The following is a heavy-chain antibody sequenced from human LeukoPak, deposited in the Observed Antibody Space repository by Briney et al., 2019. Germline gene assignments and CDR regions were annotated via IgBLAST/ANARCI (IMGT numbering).Heavy chain of an antibody. Sequence: GGSLRFSCAASGFTFSSYEMNWVRQAPGKGLEWVSYISSSGSTIYYVDSVKGRFTISRDNAKNSLYLQMNSLRAEDTAVYYCAELGITMIGGVWGKGTTVTISS. J-gene: IGHJ6*04. CDR3: AELGITMIGGV. CDR2: ISSSGSTI. D-gene: IGHD3-10*02. V-gene: IGHV3-48*03. CDR1: GFTFSSYE.